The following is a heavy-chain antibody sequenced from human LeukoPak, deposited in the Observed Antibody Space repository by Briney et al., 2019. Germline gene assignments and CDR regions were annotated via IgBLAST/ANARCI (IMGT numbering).Heavy chain of an antibody. CDR2: ISYDGSSK. Sequence: PGGSLRLSCAASGFTFRSYGMHWVRQAPGKGLEWVTVISYDGSSKYSADSVKGRFTISKDNAKNTVYLQMNSLRAEDTAVYYCVSFYETYWGRGTLVTVSS. CDR1: GFTFRSYG. CDR3: VSFYETY. J-gene: IGHJ4*02. D-gene: IGHD2/OR15-2a*01. V-gene: IGHV3-30*03.